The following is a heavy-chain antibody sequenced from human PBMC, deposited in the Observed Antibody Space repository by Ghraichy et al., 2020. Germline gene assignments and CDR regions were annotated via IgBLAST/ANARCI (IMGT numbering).Heavy chain of an antibody. D-gene: IGHD2-2*01. CDR1: GYSFTSYW. CDR2: IYPGDSDT. V-gene: IGHV5-51*01. J-gene: IGHJ6*02. Sequence: GESLNISCKGSGYSFTSYWIGWVRQMPGKGLEWMGIIYPGDSDTRYSPSFQGQVTISADKSISTAYLQWSSLKASDTAMYYCARGPIGYCSSTSCRYYYGMDVWGQGTTVTVSS. CDR3: ARGPIGYCSSTSCRYYYGMDV.